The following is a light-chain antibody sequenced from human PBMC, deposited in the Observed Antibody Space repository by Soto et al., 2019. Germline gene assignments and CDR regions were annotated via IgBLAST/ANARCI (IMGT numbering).Light chain of an antibody. CDR1: QSVNSKS. CDR2: GAS. V-gene: IGKV3D-20*02. CDR3: QQRNVWPPVT. Sequence: EVVLTQSPGTLSLSPGERATLSCRASQSVNSKSLALYQQKPGQTPRVFIYGASTRATGIPDRFSGSGSGTDFTLTISSLEPEDSAVYYCQQRNVWPPVTFGQGTRLEI. J-gene: IGKJ5*01.